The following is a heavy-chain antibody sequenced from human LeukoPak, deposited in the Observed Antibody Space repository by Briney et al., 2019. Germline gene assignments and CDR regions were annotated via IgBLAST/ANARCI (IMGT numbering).Heavy chain of an antibody. CDR3: ARGGTGIAVDAFDI. D-gene: IGHD6-19*01. CDR1: GFTFSSFS. Sequence: GGSLRLSCAASGFTFSSFSMIWVRQAPGKGLEWVSSTSSSSAYTFYAESGKGRFTISRDNAKNSLFLQMNSLRAEDTAMYYCARGGTGIAVDAFDIWGQGTMVTVSS. CDR2: TSSSSAYT. V-gene: IGHV3-21*04. J-gene: IGHJ3*02.